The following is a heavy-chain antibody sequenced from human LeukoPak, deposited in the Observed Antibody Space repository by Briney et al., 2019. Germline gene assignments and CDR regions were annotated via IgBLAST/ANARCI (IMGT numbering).Heavy chain of an antibody. D-gene: IGHD3-22*01. V-gene: IGHV4-59*01. CDR1: GGSISNYY. Sequence: SETLSLTCTVSGGSISNYYWTWIRQPPGKGLEWIGYIYYSGSTNYNPSLKSRVTISVVTSKNQFSLKLSSVTAADTAVYYCARGVTYYYDSSGYNLDYWGQGALVTVSS. CDR2: IYYSGST. CDR3: ARGVTYYYDSSGYNLDY. J-gene: IGHJ4*02.